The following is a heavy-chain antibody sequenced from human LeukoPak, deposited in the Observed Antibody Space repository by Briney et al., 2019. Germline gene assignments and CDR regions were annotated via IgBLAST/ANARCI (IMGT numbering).Heavy chain of an antibody. Sequence: SETLSLTCTVSGGSITNNYWAGIRQPPGKGLEWIGYTHDSGNSNYNPSLRSRVTISIDTSKNQFSLKLTSVTAADAAVYYCARDRSAAPADYWGQGTLVTVSS. CDR1: GGSITNNY. V-gene: IGHV4-59*13. CDR3: ARDRSAAPADY. J-gene: IGHJ4*02. CDR2: THDSGNS. D-gene: IGHD6-13*01.